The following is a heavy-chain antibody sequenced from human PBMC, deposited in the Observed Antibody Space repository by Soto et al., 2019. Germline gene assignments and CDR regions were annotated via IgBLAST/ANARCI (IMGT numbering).Heavy chain of an antibody. CDR1: GFTFSSSF. V-gene: IGHV3-7*03. Sequence: GGSLRLCCVASGFTFSSSFMGWVRQAPGKGLEWVANINQDGGGTYYVDSVHGRFTISRDNAKDSLFLQLNSLRGEDTAVYYCARYFRGSGRYFFDYWGQGTLVTVSS. D-gene: IGHD6-19*01. CDR2: INQDGGGT. J-gene: IGHJ4*02. CDR3: ARYFRGSGRYFFDY.